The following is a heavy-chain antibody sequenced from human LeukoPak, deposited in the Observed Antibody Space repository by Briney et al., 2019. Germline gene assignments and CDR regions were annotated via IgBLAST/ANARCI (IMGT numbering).Heavy chain of an antibody. D-gene: IGHD3-10*01. CDR1: GGSISSSSCY. Sequence: SETLSLTCTVSGGSISSSSCYWGWIRQPPGKGLEWIGSIYYSGSTYYNPSLKSRVTISVDTSKNQFSLKLSSVTAADTAVYYCARHGPGGWYYGSGSYYRFFDYWGQGTLVTVSS. J-gene: IGHJ4*02. CDR3: ARHGPGGWYYGSGSYYRFFDY. CDR2: IYYSGST. V-gene: IGHV4-39*01.